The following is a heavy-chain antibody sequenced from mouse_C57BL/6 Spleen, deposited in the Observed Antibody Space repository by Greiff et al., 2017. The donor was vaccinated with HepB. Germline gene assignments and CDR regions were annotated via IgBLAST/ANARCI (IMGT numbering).Heavy chain of an antibody. CDR3: AIYGSSSWYFDV. V-gene: IGHV1-26*01. Sequence: EVQLQQSGPELVKPGASVKISCKASGYTFTDYYMNWVKQSHGKSLEWIGDINPNNGGTSYNQKFKGKATLTVDKSSSTAYMELRSLTSEDSAVYYCAIYGSSSWYFDVWGTGTTVTVSS. CDR1: GYTFTDYY. J-gene: IGHJ1*03. CDR2: INPNNGGT. D-gene: IGHD1-1*01.